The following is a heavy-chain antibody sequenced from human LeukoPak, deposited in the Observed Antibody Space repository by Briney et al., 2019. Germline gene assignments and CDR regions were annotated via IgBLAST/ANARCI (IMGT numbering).Heavy chain of an antibody. CDR1: GITFSSYA. CDR3: ARELEIAVAGTLGY. J-gene: IGHJ4*02. CDR2: IWYDGSNK. D-gene: IGHD6-19*01. V-gene: IGHV3-33*01. Sequence: AGGSLRLSCAASGITFSSYAMHWVRQAPGKGLEWVAVIWYDGSNKYYADSVKGRFTISRDHSKNTLYLQMKSLRAEDTAVYYCARELEIAVAGTLGYWGQGTLVTVSS.